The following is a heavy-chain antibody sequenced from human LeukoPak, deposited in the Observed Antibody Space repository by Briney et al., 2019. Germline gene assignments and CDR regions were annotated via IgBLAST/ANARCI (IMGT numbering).Heavy chain of an antibody. CDR3: ATSRYSGSYGLGDY. Sequence: SVKVSCKASGGTFSSYAISWVRQAPGQGLEWMGRIIPILGIANYAQKFQGRVTITADKSTSTAYMELSSLRSEDTAVYYCATSRYSGSYGLGDYWGQGSLVTVYS. CDR2: IIPILGIA. CDR1: GGTFSSYA. V-gene: IGHV1-69*04. D-gene: IGHD1-26*01. J-gene: IGHJ4*02.